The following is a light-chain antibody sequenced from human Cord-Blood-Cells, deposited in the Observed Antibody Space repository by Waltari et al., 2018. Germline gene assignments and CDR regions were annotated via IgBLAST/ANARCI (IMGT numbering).Light chain of an antibody. V-gene: IGLV2-14*01. CDR2: DVS. CDR3: SSYTSSSTYV. J-gene: IGLJ1*01. Sequence: QSALTQPASVSGSPGQSITIPCTGTSSDVGGYNYVSWYQQHPGKAPKPMIDDVSNRPSGVSNRFSGSKSGNTASLTISGLQAEDEADYYCSSYTSSSTYVFGTGTKVTVL. CDR1: SSDVGGYNY.